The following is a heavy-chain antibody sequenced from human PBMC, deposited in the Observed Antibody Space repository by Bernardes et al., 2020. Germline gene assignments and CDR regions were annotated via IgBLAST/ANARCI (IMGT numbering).Heavy chain of an antibody. Sequence: SETLSLTCAVYGGSFSGYYWSWIRQPPGKGLEWIGEINHSGSTNYNPSLKSRVTISVDTSKNQFSLKLSSVTAADTAVYYCARDLGGGSSTSPFDYWGQGTLVTVSS. D-gene: IGHD2-2*01. CDR1: GGSFSGYY. J-gene: IGHJ4*02. CDR3: ARDLGGGSSTSPFDY. CDR2: INHSGST. V-gene: IGHV4-34*01.